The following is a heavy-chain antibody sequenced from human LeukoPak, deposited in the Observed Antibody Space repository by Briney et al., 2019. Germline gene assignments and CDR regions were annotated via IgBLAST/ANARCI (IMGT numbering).Heavy chain of an antibody. CDR1: GFPFSDYY. D-gene: IGHD3-10*01. J-gene: IGHJ6*03. V-gene: IGHV3-11*04. Sequence: PGGSLRLSCAASGFPFSDYYMSWIRQAPGKGLEWVSYISSSGSTIYYADSVKGRFTISRDNAKNSLYLQMNSLRAEDTAVYYCARGQPYYGSGSYYKASSYYYMDVWGEGTTVTVSS. CDR3: ARGQPYYGSGSYYKASSYYYMDV. CDR2: ISSSGSTI.